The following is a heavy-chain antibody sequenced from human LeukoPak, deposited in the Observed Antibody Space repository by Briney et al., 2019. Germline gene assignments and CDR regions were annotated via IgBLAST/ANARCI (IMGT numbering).Heavy chain of an antibody. CDR2: ITSSGSYI. J-gene: IGHJ4*02. CDR3: ASLHVF. CDR1: GFTFSNYW. Sequence: GGSLRLSCAASGFTFSNYWMSWVRQAPGKGLEWVSSITSSGSYIYYADSVKGRFTISRDNAKNSLYLQMNSLRAEDTAVYYCASLHVFGGQGTLVTVSS. V-gene: IGHV3-21*01. D-gene: IGHD2-21*01.